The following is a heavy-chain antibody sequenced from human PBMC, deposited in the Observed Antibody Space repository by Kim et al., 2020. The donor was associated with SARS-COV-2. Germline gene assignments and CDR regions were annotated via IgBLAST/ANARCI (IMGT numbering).Heavy chain of an antibody. Sequence: SETLSLTCTVSGGSISSYYWSWIRQPPGKGLEWIGYIYYSGSTNYNPSLKSRVTISVDTSKNQFSLKLSSVTAADTAVYYCARRGSFDYGDYEPWFDPWGQGTLVTVSS. CDR3: ARRGSFDYGDYEPWFDP. CDR2: IYYSGST. D-gene: IGHD4-17*01. J-gene: IGHJ5*02. CDR1: GGSISSYY. V-gene: IGHV4-59*08.